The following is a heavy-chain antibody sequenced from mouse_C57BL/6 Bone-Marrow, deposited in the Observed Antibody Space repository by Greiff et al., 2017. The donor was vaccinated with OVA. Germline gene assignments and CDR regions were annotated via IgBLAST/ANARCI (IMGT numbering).Heavy chain of an antibody. CDR2: IRHKANNPAT. D-gene: IGHD2-3*01. CDR1: GFTFSDAW. CDR3: TGALWLLRVYAMDY. J-gene: IGHJ4*01. Sequence: EVHLVESGGGLVQPGGSMTLSCAASGFTFSDAWMDWVRQSPEKGLEWVAEIRHKANNPATYYAESVKGRFTLSRDDSKSSVYLQMNSLRAEDTGIYYCTGALWLLRVYAMDYWGQGTSVTVSS. V-gene: IGHV6-6*01.